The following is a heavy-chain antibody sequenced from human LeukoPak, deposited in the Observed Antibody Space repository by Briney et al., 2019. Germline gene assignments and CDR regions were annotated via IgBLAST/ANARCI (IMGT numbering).Heavy chain of an antibody. J-gene: IGHJ4*02. CDR1: GLKFGDYG. CDR2: INWDGEIT. CDR3: ARDLSATWYSLAY. V-gene: IGHV3-20*04. D-gene: IGHD2-15*01. Sequence: PGGSLRLSCSGSGLKFGDYGLSWVRQAPGKGLEWVSGINWDGEITAYADSVKGRFTISRDNAENALYLQMDSLRAEDTALYYCARDLSATWYSLAYWGRGTLVTVSS.